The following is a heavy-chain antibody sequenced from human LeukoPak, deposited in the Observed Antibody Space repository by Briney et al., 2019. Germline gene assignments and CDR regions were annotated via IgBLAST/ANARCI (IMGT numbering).Heavy chain of an antibody. Sequence: SETLSLTCTVSGYSISSGYYWGWIRQPPGKGLEWIGRIYHSGSTYYNPSLKSRVTISVDTSKNQFSLKLSSVTAADTAVYYCARAGGSGSYEVYFDYWGQGTLVTVSS. V-gene: IGHV4-38-2*02. CDR2: IYHSGST. D-gene: IGHD1-26*01. J-gene: IGHJ4*02. CDR1: GYSISSGYY. CDR3: ARAGGSGSYEVYFDY.